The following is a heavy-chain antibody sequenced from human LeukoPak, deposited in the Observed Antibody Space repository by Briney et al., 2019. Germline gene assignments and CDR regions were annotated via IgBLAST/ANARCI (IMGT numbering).Heavy chain of an antibody. V-gene: IGHV3-21*01. J-gene: IGHJ4*02. Sequence: GGSLRLSCAASGFTLSSYSMNWVRQAPGKGLEWVSSISSRGTYIYYADSMKGRFTISRDDAKNSLYLQMNSLRAEDTAVYYCARADSSGYDYVDYWGQGTLVIVSS. CDR3: ARADSSGYDYVDY. CDR2: ISSRGTYI. D-gene: IGHD3-22*01. CDR1: GFTLSSYS.